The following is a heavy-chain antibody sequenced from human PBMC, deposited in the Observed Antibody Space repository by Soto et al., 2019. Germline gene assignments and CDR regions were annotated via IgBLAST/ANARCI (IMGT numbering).Heavy chain of an antibody. CDR1: GCSISSYY. Sequence: SETLSLTCTVSGCSISSYYWSWIRQPPGKGLEWIGYIYYSGSTNYNPSLKSRVTISVDTSKNQFSLKLSSVTAADTAVYYCAREDRVGATPDNYYYGMEVWGQGTTVNV. V-gene: IGHV4-59*01. D-gene: IGHD1-26*01. J-gene: IGHJ6*01. CDR3: AREDRVGATPDNYYYGMEV. CDR2: IYYSGST.